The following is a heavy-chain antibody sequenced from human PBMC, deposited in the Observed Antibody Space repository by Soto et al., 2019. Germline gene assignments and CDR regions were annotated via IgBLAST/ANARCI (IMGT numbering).Heavy chain of an antibody. Sequence: QVQLVQSGAEVKKPGSSVKVSCKASGGTFSSYTISWVRQAPGQGLEWMGRIIPILGIANYAQKFQGRVTITADNSTSTAYMELSSLTSEDTAVYYCAMAGDIVVVVAAEDSCDIWVQGTMVTVSS. CDR2: IIPILGIA. D-gene: IGHD2-15*01. J-gene: IGHJ3*02. CDR1: GGTFSSYT. V-gene: IGHV1-69*02. CDR3: AMAGDIVVVVAAEDSCDI.